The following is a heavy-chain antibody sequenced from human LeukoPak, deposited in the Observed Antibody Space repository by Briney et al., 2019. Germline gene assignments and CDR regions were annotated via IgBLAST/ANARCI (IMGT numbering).Heavy chain of an antibody. J-gene: IGHJ4*02. V-gene: IGHV4-59*08. CDR1: GGSITGYY. D-gene: IGHD2-15*01. CDR3: ARHTLVAASSFDY. Sequence: SETLSLTCTVSGGSITGYYWSWIRQPPGKGLEWIGYIYYSGSTNYNPSLKSRVTISVDTSKNQFSLKLSSVTAADTGVYYCARHTLVAASSFDYWGQGTLVTVSS. CDR2: IYYSGST.